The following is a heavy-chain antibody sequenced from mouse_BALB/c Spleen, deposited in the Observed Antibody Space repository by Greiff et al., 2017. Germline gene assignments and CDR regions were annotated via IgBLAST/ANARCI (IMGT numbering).Heavy chain of an antibody. J-gene: IGHJ4*01. V-gene: IGHV1S16*01. CDR3: TTATGAMDY. CDR2: INPSNGGT. Sequence: VQLQQSGPELVKPGASVKMSCKASGYTFTSYYMYWVKQRPGQGLEWIGEINPSNGGTNFNEKFKSKATLTVDKSSSTAYMQLSSLTSEDSAVYYCTTATGAMDYWGQGTSVTVSS. D-gene: IGHD1-2*01. CDR1: GYTFTSYY.